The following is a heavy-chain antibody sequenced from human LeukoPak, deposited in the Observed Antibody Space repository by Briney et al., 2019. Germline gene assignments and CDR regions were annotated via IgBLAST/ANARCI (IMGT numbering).Heavy chain of an antibody. CDR3: ARGADTY. CDR1: GGSFSGYY. V-gene: IGHV4-34*01. D-gene: IGHD5-18*01. Sequence: SETLSLTCAVYGGSFSGYYWTWIRQPPGKGLEWIGEISHSGTTNYNPSLKSRVTISVDTSKNQFPLRLTSVTAADTAVYYCARGADTYWGQGTLVTVSS. J-gene: IGHJ4*02. CDR2: ISHSGTT.